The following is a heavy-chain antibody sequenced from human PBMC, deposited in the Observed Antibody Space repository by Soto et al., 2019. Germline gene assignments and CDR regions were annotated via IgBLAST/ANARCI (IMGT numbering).Heavy chain of an antibody. Sequence: GGSLRLSCAASGFSFSLFWMSWVRQTPGKGLEWVEVISYDGSNKYYADSVKGRFTISRDNSKHTLYLQMNSLRAEDTAVYFCAKDRGTRGYYGMDVWAQGTTVTVSS. CDR2: ISYDGSNK. CDR1: GFSFSLFW. V-gene: IGHV3-30*18. CDR3: AKDRGTRGYYGMDV. D-gene: IGHD1-1*01. J-gene: IGHJ6*02.